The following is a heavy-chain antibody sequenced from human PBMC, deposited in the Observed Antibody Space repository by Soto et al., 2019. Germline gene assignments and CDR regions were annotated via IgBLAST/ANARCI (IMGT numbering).Heavy chain of an antibody. J-gene: IGHJ4*02. CDR1: GFTFSSYA. D-gene: IGHD3-22*01. V-gene: IGHV3-23*01. CDR2: ISGGGVAT. Sequence: EVQVLESGGGLGQPGGSLRLSCAASGFTFSSYAMSWVRQAPGKGLEWVSAISGGGVATNYADSVKGRFTISRDNSKNTLYLQMNGLRAEDTAVYYCAKGRESSGSYRPFDYWGQGTLVTVSS. CDR3: AKGRESSGSYRPFDY.